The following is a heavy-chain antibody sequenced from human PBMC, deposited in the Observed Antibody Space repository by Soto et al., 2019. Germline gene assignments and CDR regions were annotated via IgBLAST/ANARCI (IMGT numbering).Heavy chain of an antibody. CDR3: ARVVDFWSGYPSTTGNWFDP. Sequence: SVKVSCKXSGGTFSSYAISWVRQAPGQGLEWMGGIIPIFGTANYAQKFQGRVTITADESTSTAYMELSSLRSEDTAVYYCARVVDFWSGYPSTTGNWFDPWGQGTLVTVSS. CDR1: GGTFSSYA. V-gene: IGHV1-69*13. CDR2: IIPIFGTA. D-gene: IGHD3-3*01. J-gene: IGHJ5*02.